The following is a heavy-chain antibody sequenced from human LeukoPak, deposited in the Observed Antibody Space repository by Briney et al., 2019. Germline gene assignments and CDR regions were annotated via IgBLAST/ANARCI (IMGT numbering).Heavy chain of an antibody. CDR2: IYYSGST. CDR3: ARALLPEDFGY. CDR1: GGSISSYY. D-gene: IGHD2/OR15-2a*01. Sequence: SETLSLTCTVSGGSISSYYWSWIRQPPGKGLEWIGYIYYSGSTNYNPSLKSRVTISVDTSKNQFSLKLSSVTAADTAVYYCARALLPEDFGYWGQGTLVTVSS. J-gene: IGHJ4*02. V-gene: IGHV4-59*01.